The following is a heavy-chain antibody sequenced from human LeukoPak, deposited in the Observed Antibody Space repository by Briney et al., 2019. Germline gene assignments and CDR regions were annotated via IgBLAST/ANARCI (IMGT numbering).Heavy chain of an antibody. D-gene: IGHD3-10*01. CDR1: GYTFTSYW. V-gene: IGHV5-51*01. CDR2: IYPGDSDT. J-gene: IGHJ3*02. CDR3: ARHAVYFGSGNRAFDI. Sequence: GESLKISCLGSGYTFTSYWIGWVRQMPGKGLEWMGIIYPGDSDTRYSPSFQSHVTITADKSITTAYLQWSSLKASDTAMYYCARHAVYFGSGNRAFDIWGQGTMVTVSS.